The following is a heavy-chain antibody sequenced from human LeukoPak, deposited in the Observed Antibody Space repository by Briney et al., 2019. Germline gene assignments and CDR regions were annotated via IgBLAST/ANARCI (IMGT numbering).Heavy chain of an antibody. CDR2: FYYSGST. J-gene: IGHJ4*02. D-gene: IGHD6-13*01. CDR3: ARGGAAGYYFDF. Sequence: SETLSLTCAVSGGPISSRSCYWGWIRQPPGKDLEWIASFYYSGSTYYNPSLKSRVTISLDTSKKQFSLNLNSVTAADTAVYSCARGGAAGYYFDFWGQGALVTVSS. CDR1: GGPISSRSCY. V-gene: IGHV4-39*07.